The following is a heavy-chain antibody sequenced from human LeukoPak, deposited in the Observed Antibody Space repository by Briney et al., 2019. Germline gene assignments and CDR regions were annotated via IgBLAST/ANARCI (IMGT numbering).Heavy chain of an antibody. J-gene: IGHJ4*02. CDR2: ISYDGSNK. Sequence: GGSLRLSCAASGFTFSSYAMHWVRQAPGKGLEWVAVISYDGSNKYYADSVKGRFTISRDNSKNTLYLQMNSLRAEDTAVYYCARLQLWSYHFDYWGRGTLVTVSS. V-gene: IGHV3-30-3*01. D-gene: IGHD5-18*01. CDR3: ARLQLWSYHFDY. CDR1: GFTFSSYA.